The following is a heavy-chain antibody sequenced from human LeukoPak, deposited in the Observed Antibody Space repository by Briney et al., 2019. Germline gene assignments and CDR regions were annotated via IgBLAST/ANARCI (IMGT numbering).Heavy chain of an antibody. V-gene: IGHV4-39*07. D-gene: IGHD6-6*01. CDR2: IYYSGST. CDR3: ATNIGAARRGPYGGTGPFDP. Sequence: KPSETLSLTCTVSGGSISSSSYYWGWIRQPPGKGLEWIGSIYYSGSTYYNPSLKSRVTISVDTSKNQFSLKLSSVTAADTAVYYCATNIGAARRGPYGGTGPFDPWGQGTLVTVSS. CDR1: GGSISSSSYY. J-gene: IGHJ5*02.